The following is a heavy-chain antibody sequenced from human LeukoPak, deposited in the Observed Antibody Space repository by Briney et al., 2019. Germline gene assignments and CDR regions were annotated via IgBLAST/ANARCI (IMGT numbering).Heavy chain of an antibody. CDR3: ARNPSDPQYSFFFY. CDR2: ISFDGSSE. J-gene: IGHJ4*02. Sequence: GSLRLSCAASGFSFSSYAMHWVRQAPGKGLEWVAAISFDGSSEYYVDSVKGRFTISRDNSKNTLYLQLKSLRSEDTATYYCARNPSDPQYSFFFYWGQGTLVTVSS. D-gene: IGHD5-18*01. V-gene: IGHV3-30*04. CDR1: GFSFSSYA.